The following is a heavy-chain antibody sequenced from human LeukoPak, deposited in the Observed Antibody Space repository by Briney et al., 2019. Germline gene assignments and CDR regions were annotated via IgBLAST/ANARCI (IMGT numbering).Heavy chain of an antibody. J-gene: IGHJ4*02. Sequence: GGSLRLSCAASGFTFSSYAMHWVRQAPGKGLEWVAFIRYDGSNKYYADSVKGRFTISRDNSKNTLYLQMNSLRAEDTAVYYCAKERLRYFDRSRPDYWGQGTLVTVSS. D-gene: IGHD3-9*01. CDR1: GFTFSSYA. CDR2: IRYDGSNK. V-gene: IGHV3-30*02. CDR3: AKERLRYFDRSRPDY.